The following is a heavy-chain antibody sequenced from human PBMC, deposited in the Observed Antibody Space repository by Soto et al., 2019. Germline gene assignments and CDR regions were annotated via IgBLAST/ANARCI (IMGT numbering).Heavy chain of an antibody. D-gene: IGHD1-1*01. J-gene: IGHJ5*02. CDR1: GGSFSGYY. CDR2: INDSGST. CDR3: ASKGKLNWFDP. Sequence: QAQLQQWGAGLLKPSETLSLTCAVYGGSFSGYYWSWIRQPPGKGLEWIGEINDSGSTNYNPSLKSRVTISVDTSKNQFSLKLSSVTAADTAVYYCASKGKLNWFDPWGQGTLVTVSS. V-gene: IGHV4-34*01.